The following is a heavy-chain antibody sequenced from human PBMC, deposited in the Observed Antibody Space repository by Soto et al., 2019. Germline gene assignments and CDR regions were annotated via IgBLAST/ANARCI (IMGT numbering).Heavy chain of an antibody. CDR2: ISAYNGNT. D-gene: IGHD3-22*01. CDR1: GYTFTSYG. J-gene: IGHJ3*02. V-gene: IGHV1-18*04. Sequence: ASVKVSCKASGYTFTSYGISWVRQAPGQGLEWMGWISAYNGNTNYAQKLQGRVTMTTDTSTSTAYMELRSLRSDDTAVYYCARDRSENYYDLSGYYSTYYDAFDTWGQGTMVTVSS. CDR3: ARDRSENYYDLSGYYSTYYDAFDT.